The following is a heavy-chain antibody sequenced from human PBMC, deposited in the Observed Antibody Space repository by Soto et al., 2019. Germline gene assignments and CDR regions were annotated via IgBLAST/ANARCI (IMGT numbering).Heavy chain of an antibody. Sequence: SETLSLTFNVSGYSISSGPYWAWIRQPPGKGPEWIASIYHGATTFYNPSLKSRITISVDTSNNQFSLKLTSVTAAETAVYYCARVHVMVVAGSTFDPWGQGTLVTVSS. CDR1: GYSISSGPY. D-gene: IGHD6-19*01. CDR3: ARVHVMVVAGSTFDP. J-gene: IGHJ5*02. V-gene: IGHV4-38-2*02. CDR2: IYHGATT.